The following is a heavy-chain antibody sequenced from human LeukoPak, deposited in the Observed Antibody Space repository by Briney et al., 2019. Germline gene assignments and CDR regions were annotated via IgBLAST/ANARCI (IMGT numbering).Heavy chain of an antibody. CDR3: AKDAAAAGTLYYFDY. CDR1: GFTFSSYA. Sequence: PGGSLRLSCAASGFTFSSYAMSWVRQAPGKGLEWVSGISGSGGSTYYADSVKGRFTISRDNSKNTLYLQVNSLRAEDTAVYYCAKDAAAAGTLYYFDYWGQGTLVTVSS. V-gene: IGHV3-23*01. D-gene: IGHD6-13*01. J-gene: IGHJ4*02. CDR2: ISGSGGST.